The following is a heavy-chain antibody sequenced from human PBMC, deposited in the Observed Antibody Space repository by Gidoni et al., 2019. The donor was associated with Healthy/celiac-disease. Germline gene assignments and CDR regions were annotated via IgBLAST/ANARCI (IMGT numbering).Heavy chain of an antibody. CDR1: GGTFSSYA. CDR3: AKRSYSRGYYYYGMDV. Sequence: QVQLVQSGAEVKKPGSSVKVSCKASGGTFSSYAISRVRQAPGQGLEWMEGIIPIFGTANYAQKFQGRVTITADESTSTAYMELSSLRSEDTAVYYCAKRSYSRGYYYYGMDVWGQGTTVTVSS. CDR2: IIPIFGTA. D-gene: IGHD2-15*01. V-gene: IGHV1-69*01. J-gene: IGHJ6*02.